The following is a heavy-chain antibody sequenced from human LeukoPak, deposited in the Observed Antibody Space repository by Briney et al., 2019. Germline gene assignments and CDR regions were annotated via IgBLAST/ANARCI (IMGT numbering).Heavy chain of an antibody. Sequence: GGSLRLSCAASGFTFSSYAVSWVRQAPGKGLEWVSTLSGSGSGSAGNTYYAESVKGRFTISRDNSKNTLYLQMNSLRAEDTAIYYCNYDFWSGYNRLDYWGQGTLVTVSS. D-gene: IGHD3-3*01. CDR3: NYDFWSGYNRLDY. CDR2: LSGSGSGSAGNT. V-gene: IGHV3-23*01. CDR1: GFTFSSYA. J-gene: IGHJ4*02.